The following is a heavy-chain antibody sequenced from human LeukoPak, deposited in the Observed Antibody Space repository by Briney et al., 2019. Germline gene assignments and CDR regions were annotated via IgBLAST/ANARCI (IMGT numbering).Heavy chain of an antibody. D-gene: IGHD6-19*01. J-gene: IGHJ4*02. CDR2: ISSSSSYI. CDR1: GFTFSSYA. Sequence: PGGSLRLSCAASGFTFSSYAMSWVRQAPGKGLEWVSSISSSSSYIYYADSVKGRFTISRDNAKNSLYLQMNSLRAEDTAVYYCASHLSSGWLIDYWGQGTLVTVSS. V-gene: IGHV3-21*01. CDR3: ASHLSSGWLIDY.